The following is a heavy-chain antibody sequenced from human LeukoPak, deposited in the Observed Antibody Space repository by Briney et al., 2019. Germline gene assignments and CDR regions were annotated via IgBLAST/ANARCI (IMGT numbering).Heavy chain of an antibody. CDR3: AKPWVGGAMYCSSTSCLPHFDY. J-gene: IGHJ4*02. D-gene: IGHD2-2*01. CDR2: ISGSGGST. Sequence: PGGSLRLSCAASGFTFSSYAMSWVRQAPGKGLEWVSAISGSGGSTYYADSVKGRFTISRDNSKNTLYLQMNSLRAEDTAVYYCAKPWVGGAMYCSSTSCLPHFDYWGQGTLVTVSS. CDR1: GFTFSSYA. V-gene: IGHV3-23*01.